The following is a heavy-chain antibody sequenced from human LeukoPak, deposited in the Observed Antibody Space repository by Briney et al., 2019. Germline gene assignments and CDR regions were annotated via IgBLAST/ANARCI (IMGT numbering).Heavy chain of an antibody. CDR1: GGSISSGDYY. D-gene: IGHD3-9*01. CDR2: IYYSGST. CDR3: ARVIGILTGYEPAYNWFDP. V-gene: IGHV4-30-4*01. J-gene: IGHJ5*02. Sequence: PSETLYLTCTVSGGSISSGDYYRSWIRQPPGKGLEWIGYIYYSGSTYYNPSLKSRVTISVDTSKNQVSLKLSSVTAADTAVYYCARVIGILTGYEPAYNWFDPRGQGTLVTVSS.